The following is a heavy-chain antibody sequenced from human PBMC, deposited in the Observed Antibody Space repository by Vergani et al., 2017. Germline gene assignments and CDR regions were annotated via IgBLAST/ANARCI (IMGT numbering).Heavy chain of an antibody. J-gene: IGHJ4*02. CDR3: ARGDYGILTGYRY. V-gene: IGHV1-46*03. CDR1: GYTFSNYY. D-gene: IGHD3-9*01. CDR2: INPSGGHT. Sequence: QVQVVQSGAEVKKSGASVKVSCKTSGYTFSNYYMHWVRQAPGQGLEWMGIINPSGGHTNYAQKFQGRVTMTRDTSTSTVYMELSSLRSEDTAIYYCARGDYGILTGYRYWRQGSLVA.